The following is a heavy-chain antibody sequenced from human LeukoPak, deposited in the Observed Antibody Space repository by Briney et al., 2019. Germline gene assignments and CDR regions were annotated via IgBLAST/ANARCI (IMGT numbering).Heavy chain of an antibody. V-gene: IGHV3-30*03. CDR3: LWQFLTGRLIAY. D-gene: IGHD7-27*01. Sequence: GGSLSLSCSASTFTVNYYRWPRHRQAPGKGLEWVAVISYDGSNEYYADSVKGRFTISRDTSRNTLYLQMNSLRAEDTALYYCLWQFLTGRLIAYWGQGTLVTVSS. CDR1: TFTVNYYR. CDR2: ISYDGSNE. J-gene: IGHJ4*02.